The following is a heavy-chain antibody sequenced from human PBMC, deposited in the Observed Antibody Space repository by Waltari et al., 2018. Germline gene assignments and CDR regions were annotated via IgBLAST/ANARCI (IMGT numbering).Heavy chain of an antibody. CDR3: ARQPLHSYGTRHFDY. CDR2: IYPGDANT. CDR1: GYTFTRYW. V-gene: IGHV5-51*01. Sequence: EVQLVQSGAEVKKPGESLKISCEGSGYTFTRYWIGWVRQMPGKGLEWMGVIYPGDANTSYSPSFQGQGTISADKSISTAYLQWSSLKASDTAMYFCARQPLHSYGTRHFDYWGQGTLVTVSS. D-gene: IGHD5-18*01. J-gene: IGHJ4*02.